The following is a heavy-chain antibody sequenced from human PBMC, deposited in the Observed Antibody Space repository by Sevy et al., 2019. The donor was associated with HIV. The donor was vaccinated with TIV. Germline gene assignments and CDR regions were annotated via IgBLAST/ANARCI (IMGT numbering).Heavy chain of an antibody. CDR3: ARGGGSGYYYGMDV. CDR2: IYYSGST. CDR1: GGSLSSDY. V-gene: IGHV4-59*01. J-gene: IGHJ6*02. D-gene: IGHD2-15*01. Sequence: SETLSLTCTVSGGSLSSDYWSWIRQPPGKGLEWIGYIYYSGSTNYNPSLKSRVTISVDTSKNQFSLNLSSVTAADTAVYYCARGGGSGYYYGMDVWGQGTTVTVSS.